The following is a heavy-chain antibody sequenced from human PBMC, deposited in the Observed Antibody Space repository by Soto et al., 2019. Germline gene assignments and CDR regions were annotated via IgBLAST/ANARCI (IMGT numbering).Heavy chain of an antibody. CDR2: MNPNSGKA. J-gene: IGHJ2*01. CDR1: GYTFTIYD. D-gene: IGHD2-15*01. V-gene: IGHV1-8*01. CDR3: ARGLVVVSATYWYFDL. Sequence: ASLKVSCKASGYTFTIYDINWVRQAAGQGLEWIGWMNPNSGKAVYAQKFQGRVTMAGNTSISTAYMELSSLRSDDTAVYFCARGLVVVSATYWYFDLWGRGTLVTAPQ.